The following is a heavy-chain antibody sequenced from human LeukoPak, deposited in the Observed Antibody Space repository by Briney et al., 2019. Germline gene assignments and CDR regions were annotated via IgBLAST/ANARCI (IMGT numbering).Heavy chain of an antibody. D-gene: IGHD2-2*01. CDR1: GGTFSSYA. Sequence: ASVKVSCKASGGTFSSYAISWVRQAPGQGLEWMGGIIPIFGTANYAQKFQGRVTITADESTSTAYMELSSLRSEDTAVYYCAREPLYCSSTSCPFVYWGQGTLVTVSS. CDR2: IIPIFGTA. CDR3: AREPLYCSSTSCPFVY. V-gene: IGHV1-69*13. J-gene: IGHJ4*02.